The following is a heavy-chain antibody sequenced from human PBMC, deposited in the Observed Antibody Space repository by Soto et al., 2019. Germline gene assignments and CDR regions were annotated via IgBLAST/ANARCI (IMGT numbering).Heavy chain of an antibody. D-gene: IGHD6-13*01. CDR1: GGSISSSSYY. CDR2: IYYRGST. Sequence: SETLSLTCTVSGGSISSSSYYWGWIRQPPGKGLEWIGSIYYRGSTYYNPSLKSRVTISVDTSKNQFSLKLSSVTAADTAVYYCARQQHLESWGQATLVTVSS. V-gene: IGHV4-39*01. CDR3: ARQQHLES. J-gene: IGHJ5*02.